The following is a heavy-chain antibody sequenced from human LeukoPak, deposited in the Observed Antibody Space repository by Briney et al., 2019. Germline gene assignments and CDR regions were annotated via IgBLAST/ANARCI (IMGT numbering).Heavy chain of an antibody. CDR2: IYHSGST. V-gene: IGHV4-38-2*02. J-gene: IGHJ4*02. Sequence: SETLSLTCTVSGYSISSGYYWGWIRQPPGKGLEWIGSIYHSGSTYYNPSHKSRVTISVDTSKNQFSLKLSSVTAADTAVYYCARGSAGTGSWGQGTLVTVSS. CDR3: ARGSAGTGS. CDR1: GYSISSGYY. D-gene: IGHD6-13*01.